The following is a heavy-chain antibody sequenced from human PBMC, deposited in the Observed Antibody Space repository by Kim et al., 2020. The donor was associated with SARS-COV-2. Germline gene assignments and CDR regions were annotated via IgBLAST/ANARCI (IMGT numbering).Heavy chain of an antibody. V-gene: IGHV4-59*13. CDR2: IYYSGST. J-gene: IGHJ4*02. Sequence: SETLSLTCTVSGGSISSYYWSWIRQHPGKGLEWIGYIYYSGSTNYNPSPKSRVTIIVVTSKNQLSLKLSSVTAAATAVYYCSRDPGYSSSWPVYSSWGQGTLVTVS. CDR3: SRDPGYSSSWPVYSS. CDR1: GGSISSYY. D-gene: IGHD6-13*01.